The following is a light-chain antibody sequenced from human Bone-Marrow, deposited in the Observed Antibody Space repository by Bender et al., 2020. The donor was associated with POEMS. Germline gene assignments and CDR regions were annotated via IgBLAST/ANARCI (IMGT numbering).Light chain of an antibody. CDR1: SSDIGGYKH. Sequence: QSALTQPRSVSGSPGQSVTISCTGTSSDIGGYKHVSWYQQHPGRAPKLMIYDVSDRPSGVSNRFSGSKSGNTASLTISGLQAEDEADYYCSSYTSSYTLVFGLGTKVTVL. J-gene: IGLJ1*01. CDR3: SSYTSSYTLV. CDR2: DVS. V-gene: IGLV2-14*01.